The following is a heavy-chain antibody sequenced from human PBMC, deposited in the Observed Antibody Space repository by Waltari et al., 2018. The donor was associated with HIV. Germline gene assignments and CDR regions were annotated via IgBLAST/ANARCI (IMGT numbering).Heavy chain of an antibody. J-gene: IGHJ5*01. Sequence: QVLLQQWGAGLLKPSETLSLTCAVYGGSLSGFHWTWVRQPPGKGLEWIGDIDHRGNTNSNPSLKSRTVVSVDVSKNQFSLTLNYVTAADTAVYHCVRGGNWDLDSWDRGFLVTVSS. CDR2: IDHRGNT. D-gene: IGHD7-27*01. V-gene: IGHV4-34*01. CDR3: VRGGNWDLDS. CDR1: GGSLSGFH.